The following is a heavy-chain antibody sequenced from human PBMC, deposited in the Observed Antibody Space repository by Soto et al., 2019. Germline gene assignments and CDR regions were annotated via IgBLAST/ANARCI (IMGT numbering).Heavy chain of an antibody. D-gene: IGHD3-10*01. CDR1: GGSLTSYT. Sequence: QVQLVQSGAAVKKPGSSVKVSCKAAGGSLTSYTFSWVRQAPGQGLEWMGKIVPILDLTEYAPNFQGRVTMTADKSTSTIYLELSGLRSEDTAVYYCATEKGGVLMWFGEMDWGQGTLVTVSS. CDR2: IVPILDLT. CDR3: ATEKGGVLMWFGEMD. J-gene: IGHJ4*02. V-gene: IGHV1-69*08.